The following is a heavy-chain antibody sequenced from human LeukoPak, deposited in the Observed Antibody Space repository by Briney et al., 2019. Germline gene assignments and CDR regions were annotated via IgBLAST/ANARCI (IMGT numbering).Heavy chain of an antibody. D-gene: IGHD1-26*01. CDR3: ARETVGATSFDY. V-gene: IGHV4-38-2*02. CDR2: IYHSGST. Sequence: PSETLSLTCTVSGYSISSGYNWGWIRQPPGKGLERIGSIYHSGSTYYNPSLKSRVTISVDTSKNQFSLKLSSVTAADTAVYYCARETVGATSFDYWGQGTLVTVSS. J-gene: IGHJ4*02. CDR1: GYSISSGYN.